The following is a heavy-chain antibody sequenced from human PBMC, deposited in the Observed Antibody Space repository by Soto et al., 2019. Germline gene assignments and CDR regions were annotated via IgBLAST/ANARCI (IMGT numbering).Heavy chain of an antibody. J-gene: IGHJ6*02. CDR3: ARHLSMGSDSYSPMDV. Sequence: QVQLVESGGGLVQPGGSLRLSCAASGYTFSDYAMSWIRQAPGKGLEWISYINTSSSNIYYADSVKGRFTIPRDNAKNSLYLKMNSLRAEDTAVYYCARHLSMGSDSYSPMDVWGQGTTVTVSS. CDR1: GYTFSDYA. CDR2: INTSSSNI. D-gene: IGHD2-15*01. V-gene: IGHV3-11*04.